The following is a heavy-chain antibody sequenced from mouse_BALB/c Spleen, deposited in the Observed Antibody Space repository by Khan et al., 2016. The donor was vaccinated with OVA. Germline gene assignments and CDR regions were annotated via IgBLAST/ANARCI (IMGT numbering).Heavy chain of an antibody. CDR3: ERGYDGAWFAY. Sequence: QVQLQESGPDLVKPGASVKMSCKASGYTFSDYVVSWVKLKSGQGLEWIGEIYPGSGTTYYNENFKGKATLTADKSSNTAYLHLSSLTSEASTVYFCERGYDGAWFAYWGQGTLVTVS. CDR2: IYPGSGTT. D-gene: IGHD2-12*01. J-gene: IGHJ3*01. V-gene: IGHV1-81*01. CDR1: GYTFSDYV.